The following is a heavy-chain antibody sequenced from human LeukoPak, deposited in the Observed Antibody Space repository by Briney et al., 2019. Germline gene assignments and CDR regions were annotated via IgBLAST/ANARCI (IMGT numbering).Heavy chain of an antibody. Sequence: SETLSLTCTVSGDSISSTSYYWEWIRQPPGKGLEWIGSIYNSGTTYYNPSLKSRVTISVDTSKNQFSLKVSSVTAADTAVYYCASRVYGLGSFNYWGQGTLVTVSS. J-gene: IGHJ4*01. D-gene: IGHD3-10*01. CDR2: IYNSGTT. CDR3: ASRVYGLGSFNY. V-gene: IGHV4-39*01. CDR1: GDSISSTSYY.